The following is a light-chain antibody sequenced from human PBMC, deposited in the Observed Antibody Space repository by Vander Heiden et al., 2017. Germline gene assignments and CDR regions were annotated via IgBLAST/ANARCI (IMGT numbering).Light chain of an antibody. V-gene: IGLV2-14*01. CDR2: DVS. Sequence: QSALTQPASVSGSPGQSIPISCPGTSSDVGGYNYVSWYQQHPGKAPKLMIYDVSNRPSGVANRFSGSKSGNTASLTISGRQAEDEADYYRSAYTSSSTPVFGGGTKLTVL. J-gene: IGLJ2*01. CDR3: SAYTSSSTPV. CDR1: SSDVGGYNY.